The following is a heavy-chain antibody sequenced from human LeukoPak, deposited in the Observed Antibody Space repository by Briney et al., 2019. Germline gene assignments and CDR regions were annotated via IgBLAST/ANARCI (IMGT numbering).Heavy chain of an antibody. D-gene: IGHD1-1*01. Sequence: ASVKVSCKVSGYTLTELSMHWVRQAPGKGLEWMGGFDPEDGETIYAQKFQGRVTMTEDTSTDTAYMELSSLRSEDTAVYYCATKGRYNWNDESPLYYFDYWGQGTLVTVSS. CDR1: GYTLTELS. CDR3: ATKGRYNWNDESPLYYFDY. CDR2: FDPEDGET. J-gene: IGHJ4*02. V-gene: IGHV1-24*01.